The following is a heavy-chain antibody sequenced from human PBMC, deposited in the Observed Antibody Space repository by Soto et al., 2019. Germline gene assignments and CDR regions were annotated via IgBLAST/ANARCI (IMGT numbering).Heavy chain of an antibody. Sequence: QLQLQASGPGLVKPSATLSLTGTVSGGSISSSSYYWGWIRQPPGKGLEWIGSIYYSGSTYYNPSLKSRVTIHVDTSKVRFSLKLSSVTAADTAVYYCARLPSGGAFDIWGQGTMVTVSS. J-gene: IGHJ3*02. CDR3: ARLPSGGAFDI. V-gene: IGHV4-39*01. CDR1: GGSISSSSYY. CDR2: IYYSGST.